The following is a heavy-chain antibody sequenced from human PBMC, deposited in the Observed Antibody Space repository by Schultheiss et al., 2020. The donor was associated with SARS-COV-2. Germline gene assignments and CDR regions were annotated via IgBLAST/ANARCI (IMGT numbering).Heavy chain of an antibody. CDR2: ISSSSSYI. CDR1: GFTFSSYS. Sequence: GGSLRLSCAASGFTFSSYSMNWVRQAPGKGLEWVSSISSSSSYIYYADSVKGRFTISRDNAKNSLYLQMNSLRAEDTAVYYCARDRPPDYDILTGAFDYWGQGTLVTVSS. J-gene: IGHJ4*02. D-gene: IGHD3-9*01. V-gene: IGHV3-21*01. CDR3: ARDRPPDYDILTGAFDY.